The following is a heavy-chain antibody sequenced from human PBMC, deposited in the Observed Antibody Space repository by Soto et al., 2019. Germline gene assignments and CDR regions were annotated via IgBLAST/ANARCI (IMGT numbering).Heavy chain of an antibody. D-gene: IGHD6-19*01. V-gene: IGHV3-33*01. Sequence: GGSLRLSCAASGFTFSSYGMHWVRQAPGKGLEWVAVIWYDGSNKYYADSVKGRFTISRDNSKNTLYLQMNSLRAEDTAVYYCARDEQWLPYGMDVWGQGTTVTVSS. J-gene: IGHJ6*02. CDR2: IWYDGSNK. CDR1: GFTFSSYG. CDR3: ARDEQWLPYGMDV.